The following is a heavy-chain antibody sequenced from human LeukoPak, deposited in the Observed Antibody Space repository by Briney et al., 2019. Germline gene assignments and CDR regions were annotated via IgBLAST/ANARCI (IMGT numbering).Heavy chain of an antibody. CDR3: AKGTQLWLRGGNFDY. CDR2: ISGSGGST. J-gene: IGHJ4*02. V-gene: IGHV3-23*01. D-gene: IGHD5-18*01. CDR1: GFTFSSYA. Sequence: GGSLRLSCAASGFTFSSYATSWVRQAPGKGLEWVSAISGSGGSTYYADSVKGRFTISRDNSKNTLYLQMNSLRAEDTAVYYCAKGTQLWLRGGNFDYWGQGTLVTVSS.